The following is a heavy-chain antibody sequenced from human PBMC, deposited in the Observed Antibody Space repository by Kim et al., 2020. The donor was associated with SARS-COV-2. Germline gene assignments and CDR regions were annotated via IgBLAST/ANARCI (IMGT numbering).Heavy chain of an antibody. CDR1: GGSVSSGSYY. J-gene: IGHJ4*02. CDR2: IYYSGST. D-gene: IGHD3-10*01. V-gene: IGHV4-61*01. CDR3: ARGRGGIFDY. Sequence: SETLSLTCTVSGGSVSSGSYYWSWIRQPPGKGLEWIGYIYYSGSTNYNPSLKSRVTISIDTSKNQFSLKLSSVTAADTAVYYCARGRGGIFDYWGQGTL.